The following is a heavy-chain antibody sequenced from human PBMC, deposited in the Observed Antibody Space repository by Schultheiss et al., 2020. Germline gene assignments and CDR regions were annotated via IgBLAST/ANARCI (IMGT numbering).Heavy chain of an antibody. J-gene: IGHJ4*02. CDR2: ISSSSSTI. Sequence: GGSLRLSCAASGFTFSSSSMNWVRQAPGKGLEWVSYISSSSSTIYYADSVKGRFSISRDNAKNSLYLQMNSLRVEDTAVYYCARDISNGWFDFWGQGTLVTVSS. CDR1: GFTFSSSS. CDR3: ARDISNGWFDF. V-gene: IGHV3-48*04. D-gene: IGHD6-19*01.